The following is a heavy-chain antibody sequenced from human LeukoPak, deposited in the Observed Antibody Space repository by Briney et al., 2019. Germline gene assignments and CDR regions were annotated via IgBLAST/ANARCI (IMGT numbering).Heavy chain of an antibody. Sequence: GGSLRLSCAASGFTFSSYSLNWVRQAPGKGLEWVSSISSSSSYIYYADSVNGRFTISRDNAKNSLYLQMNSLRAEYTAVYYCARGAYYYDSSGYYDGGQGTLVTVSS. V-gene: IGHV3-21*01. CDR1: GFTFSSYS. CDR3: ARGAYYYDSSGYYD. D-gene: IGHD3-22*01. J-gene: IGHJ4*02. CDR2: ISSSSSYI.